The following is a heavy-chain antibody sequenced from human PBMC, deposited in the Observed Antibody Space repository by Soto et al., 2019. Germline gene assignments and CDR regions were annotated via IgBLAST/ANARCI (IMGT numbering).Heavy chain of an antibody. CDR3: ARDLTYYYGSGSYYNRSYGMDV. D-gene: IGHD3-10*01. J-gene: IGHJ6*02. V-gene: IGHV1-69*06. CDR1: GGTFSSYA. CDR2: IIPIFGTA. Sequence: SVKVSCKASGGTFSSYAISWVRQAPGQGLEWMGGIIPIFGTANYAQKFQGRVTITADKSASTAYMELSSLRSEDTAVYYCARDLTYYYGSGSYYNRSYGMDVWGQGTTVTVSS.